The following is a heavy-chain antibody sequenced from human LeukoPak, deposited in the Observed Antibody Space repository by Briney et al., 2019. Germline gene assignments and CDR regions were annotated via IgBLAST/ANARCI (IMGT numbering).Heavy chain of an antibody. Sequence: PGRSLRLSCVASGFIFSNYGMHWVRQAPGKGLEWVAVISFEESNTYYADSVKGRFTISRDNSKDTLFLQMNSLRVEDTAIYYCATYRQVLLPFESWGQGTLVTVSS. CDR1: GFIFSNYG. V-gene: IGHV3-30*03. J-gene: IGHJ4*02. CDR3: ATYRQVLLPFES. CDR2: ISFEESNT. D-gene: IGHD2-8*02.